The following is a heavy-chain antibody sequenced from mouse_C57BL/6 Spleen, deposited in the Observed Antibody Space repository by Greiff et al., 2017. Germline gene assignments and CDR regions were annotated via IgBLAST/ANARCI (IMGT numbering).Heavy chain of an antibody. CDR1: GFTFSSYA. J-gene: IGHJ4*01. CDR2: ISSGGDYI. CDR3: TRGGAIVTTYYAMDY. D-gene: IGHD2-5*01. V-gene: IGHV5-9-1*02. Sequence: EVMLVESGEGLVKPGGSLKLSCAASGFTFSSYAMSWVRQTPEKRLEWVAYISSGGDYIYYADTVKGRFTISRDNARNTLYLQMSSLKSEDTAMYYCTRGGAIVTTYYAMDYWGQGTSVTVSS.